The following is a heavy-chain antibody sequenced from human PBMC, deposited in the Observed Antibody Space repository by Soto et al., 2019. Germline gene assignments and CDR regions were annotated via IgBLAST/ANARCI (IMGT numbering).Heavy chain of an antibody. CDR2: ISYDGSTT. Sequence: QVQLVESGGGVVQPGESLRLSCTAAGFTFGTYGMHWVRQAPGKGLKWVAVISYDGSTTSYADSMKGRFTIARDNSKNTLYLEMNSLTAEDTAVYYCAKDFFGSSTEHQQNYYYGMDVWGQGTTVTVSS. CDR1: GFTFGTYG. V-gene: IGHV3-30*18. CDR3: AKDFFGSSTEHQQNYYYGMDV. J-gene: IGHJ6*02. D-gene: IGHD2-2*01.